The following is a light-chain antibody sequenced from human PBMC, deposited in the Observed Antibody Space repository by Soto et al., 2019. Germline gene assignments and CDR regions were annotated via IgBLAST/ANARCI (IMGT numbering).Light chain of an antibody. V-gene: IGKV3-20*01. J-gene: IGKJ5*01. Sequence: EIVLTQSPGTLSVSPGERATLSCRASQSVSSSYLAWYQQKRGQAPRLLIYGASSRATGIPDRLSGSGSGTDFTLTHTRLEPEDFAVYYCQQYRRSSITFGEGTRLEI. CDR1: QSVSSSY. CDR3: QQYRRSSIT. CDR2: GAS.